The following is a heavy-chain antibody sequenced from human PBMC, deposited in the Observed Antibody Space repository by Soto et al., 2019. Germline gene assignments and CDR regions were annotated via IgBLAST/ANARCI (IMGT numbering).Heavy chain of an antibody. D-gene: IGHD2-15*01. Sequence: GGSLRLSCAASGFTSSSYGMHWVRQTPGKGLEWVAVISYDGSNKYYADSVKGRFTISRDNSKNTLYLQMNSLRAEDTAVYYCAKDRGQMTPDAFDIWGQGTMVTVSS. V-gene: IGHV3-30*18. J-gene: IGHJ3*02. CDR2: ISYDGSNK. CDR3: AKDRGQMTPDAFDI. CDR1: GFTSSSYG.